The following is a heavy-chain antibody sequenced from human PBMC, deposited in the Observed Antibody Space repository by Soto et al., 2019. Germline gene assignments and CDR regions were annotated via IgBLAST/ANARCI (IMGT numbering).Heavy chain of an antibody. D-gene: IGHD4-4*01. J-gene: IGHJ4*02. CDR3: ARSKYIDY. Sequence: GGSLRLSCIVSGFTFSSCNMNWVRQAPGKGLEWVTYISGSGSTIYYADSVKGRFTISRDNVKNSLYLQMNSLRDEDTAVYYCARSKYIDYWGQGTLVTVSS. V-gene: IGHV3-48*02. CDR2: ISGSGSTI. CDR1: GFTFSSCN.